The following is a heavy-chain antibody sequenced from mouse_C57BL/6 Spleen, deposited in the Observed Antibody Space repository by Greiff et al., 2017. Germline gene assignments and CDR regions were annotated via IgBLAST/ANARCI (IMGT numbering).Heavy chain of an antibody. D-gene: IGHD2-5*01. CDR3: ARNRYSNRYFDV. CDR1: GFTFSDYG. J-gene: IGHJ1*03. V-gene: IGHV5-17*01. Sequence: DVQLVESGGGLVKPGGSLKLSCAASGFTFSDYGMHWVRQAPEKGLEWVAYISSGSSTIYYADTVKGRFTISRDNAKNTLFLQMTSLRSEDTAMYYCARNRYSNRYFDVWGTGTTVTVSS. CDR2: ISSGSSTI.